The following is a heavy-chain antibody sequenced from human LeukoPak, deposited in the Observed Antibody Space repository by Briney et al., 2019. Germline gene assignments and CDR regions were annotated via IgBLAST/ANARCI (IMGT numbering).Heavy chain of an antibody. CDR2: ISGSGGST. D-gene: IGHD6-13*01. CDR3: AKDPVIAAAGITYFDY. Sequence: GGSLRLSCAASGFTFSSYAMSWVRQAPGKGLEWVSAISGSGGSTYYADSVKGRFTISRDNSKNTLYLQMNSLRAEDTAVYYCAKDPVIAAAGITYFDYWGQGTLVTVSS. V-gene: IGHV3-23*01. CDR1: GFTFSSYA. J-gene: IGHJ4*02.